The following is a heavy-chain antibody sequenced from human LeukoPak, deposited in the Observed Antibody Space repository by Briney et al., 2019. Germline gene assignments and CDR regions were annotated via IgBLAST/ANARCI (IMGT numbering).Heavy chain of an antibody. V-gene: IGHV4-59*01. CDR1: GGSISSYY. J-gene: IGHJ6*04. CDR3: ARYGGPYYYYGMDV. D-gene: IGHD3-16*01. CDR2: IYYSGST. Sequence: PSETLSLTCTVSGGSISSYYWSWVRHPPGKGLEWIGYIYYSGSTNYNPSLKSRVTISVDTSKNQFSLKLSSVTAADTAVYYCARYGGPYYYYGMDVWGKGTTVTVSS.